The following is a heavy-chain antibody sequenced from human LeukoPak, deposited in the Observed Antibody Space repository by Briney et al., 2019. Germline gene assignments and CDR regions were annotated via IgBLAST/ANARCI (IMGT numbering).Heavy chain of an antibody. J-gene: IGHJ4*02. V-gene: IGHV3-11*01. CDR2: ISSSGSTI. CDR1: GFTFSDYY. Sequence: GGSLRLSCAASGFTFSDYYMSWIRRAPGKGLEWVSYISSSGSTIYYADSVKGRLTIPRDNAKHSLYLQMNSLRAEDTAVYYCASEHRLKGFDYWGQGTLVTVSS. CDR3: ASEHRLKGFDY. D-gene: IGHD2-21*01.